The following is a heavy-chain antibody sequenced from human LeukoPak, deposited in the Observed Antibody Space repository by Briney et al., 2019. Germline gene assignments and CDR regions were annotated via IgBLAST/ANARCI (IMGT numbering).Heavy chain of an antibody. CDR1: GGSISSSSYY. V-gene: IGHV4-39*01. CDR2: IYYSGNT. J-gene: IGHJ6*03. CDR3: ARYVRTSSSYPVYYYYYYMDV. D-gene: IGHD6-6*01. Sequence: SETLSLTCTVSGGSISSSSYYWGWIRQPPGKGLEWIGSIYYSGNTYYNASLKSQVSISIDPSKNQFSLRLTSVTAADTAVYYCARYVRTSSSYPVYYYYYYMDVWGKGTTVTVSS.